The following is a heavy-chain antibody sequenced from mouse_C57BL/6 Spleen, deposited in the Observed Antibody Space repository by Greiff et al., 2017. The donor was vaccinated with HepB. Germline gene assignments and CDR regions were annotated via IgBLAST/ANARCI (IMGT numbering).Heavy chain of an antibody. J-gene: IGHJ2*01. CDR3: ARSDYGSSHYYFDY. CDR1: GYTFTSYW. D-gene: IGHD1-1*01. V-gene: IGHV1-69*01. Sequence: QVQLKQPGAELVMPGASVKLSCKASGYTFTSYWMHWVKQRPGQGLEWIGEIDPSDSYTNYNQKFKGKSTLTVDKSSSTAYMQLSSLTSEDSAVYYCARSDYGSSHYYFDYWGQGTTLTVSS. CDR2: IDPSDSYT.